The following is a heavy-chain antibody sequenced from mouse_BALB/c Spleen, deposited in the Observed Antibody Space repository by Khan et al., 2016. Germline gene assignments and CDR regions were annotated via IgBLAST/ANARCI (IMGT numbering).Heavy chain of an antibody. CDR2: ISSGSSTI. CDR1: GFTFSSFG. D-gene: IGHD2-14*01. Sequence: EVELVESGGGLVQPGGSRKLSCAASGFTFSSFGMHWVRQAPEKGLEWVAYISSGSSTIYYADTVKGRFTISRDNPKNTLFLQMTSLRSEDTAMYFCASYRYGYAMDYWGQGTSVTVSS. V-gene: IGHV5-17*02. J-gene: IGHJ4*01. CDR3: ASYRYGYAMDY.